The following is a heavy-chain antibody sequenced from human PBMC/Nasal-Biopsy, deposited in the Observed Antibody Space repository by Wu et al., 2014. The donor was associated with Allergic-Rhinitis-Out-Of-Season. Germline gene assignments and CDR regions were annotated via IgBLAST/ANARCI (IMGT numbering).Heavy chain of an antibody. D-gene: IGHD2-15*01. CDR3: ARGRRYCSGSSCYVDNYYYMDV. Sequence: EWVSLISGSALGTYYGDSVKGRFLISRDDSLNTLFLLMNSLRAEDTAVYYCARGRRYCSGSSCYVDNYYYMDVWGKGTTVTVSS. V-gene: IGHV3-23*01. CDR2: ISGSALGT. J-gene: IGHJ6*03.